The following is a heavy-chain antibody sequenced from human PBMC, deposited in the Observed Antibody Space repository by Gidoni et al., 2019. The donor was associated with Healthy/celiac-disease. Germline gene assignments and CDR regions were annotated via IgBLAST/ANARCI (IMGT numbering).Heavy chain of an antibody. CDR2: IYYSGST. CDR3: AGFTFGVVVPAARFDP. CDR1: GGSISSSSYY. D-gene: IGHD2-2*01. Sequence: QLQLQESGPGLVKPSETLSLTCTVSGGSISSSSYYWGWIRQPPGKGLEWLGSIYYSGSTYYNPSLKSRVTISVDTSKNQFSLKLSSVTAADTAVYYCAGFTFGVVVPAARFDPWGQGTLVTVSS. V-gene: IGHV4-39*01. J-gene: IGHJ5*02.